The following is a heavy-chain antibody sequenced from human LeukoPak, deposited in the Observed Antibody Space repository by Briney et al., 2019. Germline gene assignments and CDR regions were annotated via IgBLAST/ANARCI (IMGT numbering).Heavy chain of an antibody. CDR3: AKDLRAVAGNGMGRVTPIYNWFDP. CDR2: ISGSGGST. D-gene: IGHD6-19*01. CDR1: GFTFSSYA. Sequence: QPGGSLRLSCAASGFTFSSYAMSWVRQAPGKGLEWVSAISGSGGSTYYADSVKGRFTISRDNSKNTLYLQMNSLRAEDTAVYYCAKDLRAVAGNGMGRVTPIYNWFDPWGQGTLVTVSS. V-gene: IGHV3-23*01. J-gene: IGHJ5*02.